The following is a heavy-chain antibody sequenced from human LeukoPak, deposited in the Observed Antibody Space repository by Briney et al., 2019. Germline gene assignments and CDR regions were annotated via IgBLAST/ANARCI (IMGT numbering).Heavy chain of an antibody. J-gene: IGHJ5*02. CDR3: AKAPTTVTDIVPPFDP. V-gene: IGHV3-30*02. CDR2: IRYDGSNK. D-gene: IGHD4-17*01. CDR1: GFTFSSYG. Sequence: GGSLRLSCAASGFTFSSYGMHWVRQAPGKGLGWVAFIRYDGSNKYYADSVKGRFTISRDNSKNTLYLQMNSLRAEDTAVYYCAKAPTTVTDIVPPFDPWGQGTLVTVSS.